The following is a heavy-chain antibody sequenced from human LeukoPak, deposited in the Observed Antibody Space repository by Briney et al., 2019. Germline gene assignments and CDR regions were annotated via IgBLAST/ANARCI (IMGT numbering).Heavy chain of an antibody. CDR1: GGSISSYY. Sequence: SETLSLTCTVSGGSISSYYWSWIRQPPGKGLEWIGYIYYSGSTNYNPSLKSRVTISVDTSKNQFSLKLSSVTAADTAVYYCARLRPPRGEMATTFDYWGQGTLVTVSS. D-gene: IGHD5-24*01. CDR2: IYYSGST. J-gene: IGHJ4*02. CDR3: ARLRPPRGEMATTFDY. V-gene: IGHV4-59*01.